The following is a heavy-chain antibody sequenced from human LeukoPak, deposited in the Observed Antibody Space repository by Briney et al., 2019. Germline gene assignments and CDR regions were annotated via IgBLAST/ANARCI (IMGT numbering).Heavy chain of an antibody. V-gene: IGHV3-30*18. CDR2: ISYDGSNK. CDR3: AKDLRPQIPYGESPRGTAPMGH. J-gene: IGHJ4*02. CDR1: GFTFSSYG. D-gene: IGHD4-17*01. Sequence: GSLRLSCAASGFTFSSYGMHWVLQAPGKGLEWVAVISYDGSNKCHADSVKGRFTISRDNSKSSLFLQMNSLRAEDTAVYYCAKDLRPQIPYGESPRGTAPMGHWGQGTLVTVSS.